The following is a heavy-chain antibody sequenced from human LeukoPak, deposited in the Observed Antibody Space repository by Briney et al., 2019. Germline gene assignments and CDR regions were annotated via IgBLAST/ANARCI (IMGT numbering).Heavy chain of an antibody. CDR1: GFSFSNYA. V-gene: IGHV3-23*01. CDR3: AKDRSTVTPDAFDI. J-gene: IGHJ3*02. Sequence: SGGSLRLSCGASGFSFSNYAMTWVRQAPGKGLEWVSGISDSGSTAFYADSVKGRFTSSRDNPKNTLYLQINSLRAEDTAVYYCAKDRSTVTPDAFDIWGQGIMVTVSS. CDR2: ISDSGSTA. D-gene: IGHD4-17*01.